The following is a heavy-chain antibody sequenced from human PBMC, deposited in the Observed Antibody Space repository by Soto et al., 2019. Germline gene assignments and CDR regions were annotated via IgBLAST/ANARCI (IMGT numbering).Heavy chain of an antibody. CDR1: GYTFTSYY. V-gene: IGHV1-46*03. D-gene: IGHD2-15*01. J-gene: IGHJ6*03. CDR3: AREGGAAKHFYYYYYMDV. Sequence: ASGKVSCKASGYTFTSYYMHWVRQAPGQGLEWMGIINPSGGSTSYAQKFQGRVTMTRDTSTSTVYMELSSLRSEDTAVYYCAREGGAAKHFYYYYYMDVWGKGTTVTVSS. CDR2: INPSGGST.